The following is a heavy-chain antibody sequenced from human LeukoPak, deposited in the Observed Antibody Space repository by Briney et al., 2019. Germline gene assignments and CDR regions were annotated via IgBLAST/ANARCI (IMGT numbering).Heavy chain of an antibody. J-gene: IGHJ4*02. D-gene: IGHD3-10*01. CDR3: ARGGGFGELLFH. V-gene: IGHV1-69*01. Sequence: SVKVSCKASGGTFSSYTISWVRQGPGEGLEWMGGIIPIFGTANYAQKFQGRVTITADESTSTAYMELSSLRAEDTAVYYCARGGGFGELLFHWGQGTLVTVSS. CDR1: GGTFSSYT. CDR2: IIPIFGTA.